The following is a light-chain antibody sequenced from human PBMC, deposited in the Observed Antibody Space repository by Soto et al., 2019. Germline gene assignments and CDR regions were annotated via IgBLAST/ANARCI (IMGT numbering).Light chain of an antibody. Sequence: EIVLTQSPGTLSLSPGERATLSCRASQSVAGSYLAWYQQKPGQAPRLLIYGASSRATGFPDRFSGSGSGTDFTFTISGLEPEDSAVYYCQQYGSSSEITFGQGTRLEIK. J-gene: IGKJ5*01. CDR1: QSVAGSY. CDR3: QQYGSSSEIT. V-gene: IGKV3-20*01. CDR2: GAS.